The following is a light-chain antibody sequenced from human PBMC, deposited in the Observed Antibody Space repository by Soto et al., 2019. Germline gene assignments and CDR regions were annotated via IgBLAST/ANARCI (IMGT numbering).Light chain of an antibody. Sequence: QSALTQPPSASGSPGQSVTISCTGTSSDVGVYNYVSWYQQHPGKAPKLLIYEVNQRPSGVPDRFSGSKSGNTASLSVSGLQADDEADYYCNSYAGSNNLVFGGGTKLTVL. V-gene: IGLV2-8*01. CDR1: SSDVGVYNY. CDR3: NSYAGSNNLV. J-gene: IGLJ3*02. CDR2: EVN.